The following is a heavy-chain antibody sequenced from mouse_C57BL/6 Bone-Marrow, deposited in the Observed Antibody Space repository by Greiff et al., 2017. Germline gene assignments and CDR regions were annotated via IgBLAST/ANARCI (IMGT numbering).Heavy chain of an antibody. D-gene: IGHD2-3*01. CDR1: GYTFTSYG. CDR2: IYPRSGNT. Sequence: QVQLQQSGAELARPGASVKLSCKASGYTFTSYGISWVKQRTGQGLEWIGEIYPRSGNTYYNEKFKGKATLTADKSSSTAYMELRSLTSEDSAVYFCARSGWLLWYFDVWGTGTTVTVSS. CDR3: ARSGWLLWYFDV. V-gene: IGHV1-81*01. J-gene: IGHJ1*03.